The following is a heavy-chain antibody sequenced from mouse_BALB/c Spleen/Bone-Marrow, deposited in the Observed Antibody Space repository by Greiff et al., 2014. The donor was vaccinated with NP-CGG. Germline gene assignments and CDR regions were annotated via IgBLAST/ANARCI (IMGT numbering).Heavy chain of an antibody. D-gene: IGHD2-1*01. CDR2: IHPSDSVT. CDR1: GYSFTTYW. V-gene: IGHV1-61*01. CDR3: AREKVYYGISWFAY. Sequence: QVQLKESGTEVVRPGASVKLSCKASGYSFTTYWMNWVKQRPGQGLEWIGMIHPSDSVTRLNQKFKDKATLTVDKSSSTAYMQLNSPTSEDSAVYCCAREKVYYGISWFAYWGQGTLVTVSA. J-gene: IGHJ3*01.